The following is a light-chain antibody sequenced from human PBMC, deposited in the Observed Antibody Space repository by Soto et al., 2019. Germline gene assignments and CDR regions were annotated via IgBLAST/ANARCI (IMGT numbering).Light chain of an antibody. CDR1: QTVSNW. J-gene: IGKJ1*01. CDR2: DVS. Sequence: DIRMTQSPSTLSASIGERFTITCRASQTVSNWLAWYQQKPWKAPKLLIYDVSNLESGVPSRFSGSGSGTDFTLTISCLQSEDFATYYCQQYYSYPQTFGQGTKVDI. CDR3: QQYYSYPQT. V-gene: IGKV1-5*01.